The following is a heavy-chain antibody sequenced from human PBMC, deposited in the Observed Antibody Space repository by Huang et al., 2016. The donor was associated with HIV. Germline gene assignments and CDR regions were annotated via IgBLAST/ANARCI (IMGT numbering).Heavy chain of an antibody. V-gene: IGHV1-69*01. CDR1: GNSFTSLP. CDR2: RVPMPVAS. D-gene: IGHD3-22*01. Sequence: QVHLVQSGAEVKKPGSSVKVSCKASGNSFTSLPINWVRQAPGQGLEWWGGRVPMPVASTYAQKFRGRVTISADESTSTSYMELSSLRSDDTAVYYCATSTPMLGESGGWSGKVVITENVPYVDWGQGTLVTVSS. CDR3: ATSTPMLGESGGWSGKVVITENVPYVD. J-gene: IGHJ4*02.